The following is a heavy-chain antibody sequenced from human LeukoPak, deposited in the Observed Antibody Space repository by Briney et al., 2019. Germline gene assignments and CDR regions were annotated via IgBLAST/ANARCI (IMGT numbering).Heavy chain of an antibody. CDR3: AKDISYSAATYFDY. D-gene: IGHD1-26*01. CDR1: GFTLSYYW. V-gene: IGHV3-7*03. CDR2: IKPDGSEK. J-gene: IGHJ4*02. Sequence: GGSLRLSCVASGFTLSYYWMSWVRQAPGKGLEWVANIKPDGSEKYYVDSVKGRFTISRDNAKNSLYLQMNSLRAEDTALYYCAKDISYSAATYFDYWGQGTLVTVSS.